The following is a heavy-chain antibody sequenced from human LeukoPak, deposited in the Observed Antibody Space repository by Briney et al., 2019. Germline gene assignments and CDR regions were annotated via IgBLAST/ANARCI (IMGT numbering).Heavy chain of an antibody. CDR1: GFTFSNAW. CDR2: IKQDGSEK. J-gene: IGHJ4*02. V-gene: IGHV3-7*01. CDR3: ARVRPGDYGVGLADY. Sequence: GGSLRLSCAASGFTFSNAWMSWVRQAPGKGLEWVANIKQDGSEKYYVDSVKGRFTISRDNAKNTLYLQMNSLRAEDTAVYYCARVRPGDYGVGLADYWGQGTLVTVSS. D-gene: IGHD4-17*01.